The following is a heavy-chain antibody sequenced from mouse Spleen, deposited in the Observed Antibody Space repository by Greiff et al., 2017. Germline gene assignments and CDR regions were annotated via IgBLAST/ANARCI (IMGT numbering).Heavy chain of an antibody. Sequence: EVKLQQSGAELVRPGASVKLSCTASGFNIKDDYMHWVKQRPEQGLEWIGWIDPENGDTEYASKFQGKATITADTSSNTAYLQLSSLTSEDTAVYYCTTRAYYYAMDYWDQGTSVTVSS. CDR3: TTRAYYYAMDY. V-gene: IGHV14-4*01. CDR2: IDPENGDT. CDR1: GFNIKDDY. J-gene: IGHJ4*01. D-gene: IGHD3-3*01.